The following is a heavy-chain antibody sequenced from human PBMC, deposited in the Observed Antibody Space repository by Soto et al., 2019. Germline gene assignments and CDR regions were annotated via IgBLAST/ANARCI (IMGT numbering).Heavy chain of an antibody. CDR1: GFTFSNAW. CDR3: TTGNNGFISKPYGMDV. Sequence: GGSLRLSCAASGFTFSNAWMNWVRQAPWKGLEWVGRIKSKTDGGTTDYAAPVKGRFTISRDDSKNTLYLQMNSLKTEDTAVYYCTTGNNGFISKPYGMDVWGQGTTVTVSS. CDR2: IKSKTDGGTT. D-gene: IGHD2-8*01. V-gene: IGHV3-15*07. J-gene: IGHJ6*02.